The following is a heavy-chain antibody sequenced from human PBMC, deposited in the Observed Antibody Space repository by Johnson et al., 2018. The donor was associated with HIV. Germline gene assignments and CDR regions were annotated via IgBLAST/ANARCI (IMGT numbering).Heavy chain of an antibody. J-gene: IGHJ3*02. CDR1: GFTFSSYG. CDR3: ASLYDILTGHYLGIDAFDI. V-gene: IGHV3-33*01. CDR2: IWYDGSNK. D-gene: IGHD3-9*01. Sequence: QEQLVESGGGVVQPGRSLRLSCAASGFTFSSYGMHWVRQAPGKGLEWVAVIWYDGSNKYYAKSVTGRFTISRDNSKNTLYLQMNSLTSDDTAVYYCASLYDILTGHYLGIDAFDIWGQGTMVTVSS.